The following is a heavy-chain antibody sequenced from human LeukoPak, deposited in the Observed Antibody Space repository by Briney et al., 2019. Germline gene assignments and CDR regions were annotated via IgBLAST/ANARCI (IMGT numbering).Heavy chain of an antibody. Sequence: SGTLSLTCAVSGGSISSSSYYWGWIRQPPGKGLEWIGSIYYSGSTYYNPSLKSRVTISVDTSKNQFSLKLSSVTAADTAVYYCARDQATMIAIDYWGQGTLVTVSS. CDR3: ARDQATMIAIDY. D-gene: IGHD3-22*01. J-gene: IGHJ4*02. CDR2: IYYSGST. CDR1: GGSISSSSYY. V-gene: IGHV4-39*07.